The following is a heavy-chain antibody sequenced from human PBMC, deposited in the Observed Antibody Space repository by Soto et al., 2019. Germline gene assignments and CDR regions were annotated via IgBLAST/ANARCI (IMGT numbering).Heavy chain of an antibody. Sequence: PSETLSLTCAVYGGSFSGYYWSWIRQPPGKGLEWIGEINHSGSTNYNPSLKSRVTISVDTSKNQFSLKLSSVTAADTAVYYCAREWGSGSPLDYWGQGTLVTVSS. J-gene: IGHJ4*02. V-gene: IGHV4-34*01. CDR3: AREWGSGSPLDY. CDR1: GGSFSGYY. CDR2: INHSGST. D-gene: IGHD3-10*01.